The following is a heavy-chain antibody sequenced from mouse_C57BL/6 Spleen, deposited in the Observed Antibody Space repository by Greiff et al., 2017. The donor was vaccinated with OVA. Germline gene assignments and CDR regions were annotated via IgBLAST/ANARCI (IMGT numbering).Heavy chain of an antibody. V-gene: IGHV1-53*01. CDR3: AREKFGVYDGYYVDFAY. CDR1: GYTFTSYW. J-gene: IGHJ3*01. D-gene: IGHD2-3*01. CDR2: INPSNGGT. Sequence: QVQLQQPGTELVKPGASVKLSCKASGYTFTSYWMHRVKQRPGQGLEWIGNINPSNGGTNYNEKFKSKATLTVDKSSSTAYMQLSSLTSEDSAVYYYAREKFGVYDGYYVDFAYWGQGTLVTVSA.